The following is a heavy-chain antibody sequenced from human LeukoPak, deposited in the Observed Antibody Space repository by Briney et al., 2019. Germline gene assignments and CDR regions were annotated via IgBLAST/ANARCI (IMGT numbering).Heavy chain of an antibody. CDR3: AKDPIVGATLN. CDR2: IKQDGSEK. CDR1: GFSFSSYW. D-gene: IGHD1-26*01. Sequence: GGSLRLSCAASGFSFSSYWMSWVRQAPGKGLEWVANIKQDGSEKYYVASVKGRFTISRDNAKNSLYLQMNSLRAEDTAVYYCAKDPIVGATLNWGQGTLVTVSS. J-gene: IGHJ4*02. V-gene: IGHV3-7*01.